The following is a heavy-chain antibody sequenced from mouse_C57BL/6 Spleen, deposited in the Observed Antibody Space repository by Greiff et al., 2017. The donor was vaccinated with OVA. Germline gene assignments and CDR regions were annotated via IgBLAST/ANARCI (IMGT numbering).Heavy chain of an antibody. D-gene: IGHD2-1*01. J-gene: IGHJ3*01. V-gene: IGHV8-8*01. Sequence: QVTLKVSGPGILQPSQTLSLTCSFSGFSLSTYGMGVGWIRQPSGKGLVWLVHICWDDDKYYNQALKRRLTNSKDTSKNQIFLRIANFDTADTSTYYCARIYGKMAWFAYWGQGTLVTVSA. CDR1: GFSLSTYGMG. CDR3: ARIYGKMAWFAY. CDR2: ICWDDDK.